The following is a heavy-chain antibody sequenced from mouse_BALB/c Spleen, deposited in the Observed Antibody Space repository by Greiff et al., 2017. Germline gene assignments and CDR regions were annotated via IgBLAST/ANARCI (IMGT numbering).Heavy chain of an antibody. Sequence: EVQLQQSGAELVRSGASVKLSCTASGFNIKDYYMHWVKQRPEQGLVWIGWIDPENGDTEYAPKFQGKATMTADTSSNTAYLQLSSLTSEDTAVYYCNLITTATFDYWGQGTTLTVSS. CDR2: IDPENGDT. D-gene: IGHD1-2*01. CDR1: GFNIKDYY. J-gene: IGHJ2*01. V-gene: IGHV14-4*02. CDR3: NLITTATFDY.